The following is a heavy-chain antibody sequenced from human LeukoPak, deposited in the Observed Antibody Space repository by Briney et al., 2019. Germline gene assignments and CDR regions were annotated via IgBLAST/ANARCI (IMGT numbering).Heavy chain of an antibody. Sequence: SETLSLTCTVSGGSISSYYWSWIRQPPGKGLEWIGYVYYSGSTNYNPSLKSRVTISVDTSKNQFSLKLSSVTAADTAVYYCATKYYYDSSGYPEEDYWGQGTLVTVSS. D-gene: IGHD3-22*01. CDR2: VYYSGST. J-gene: IGHJ4*02. CDR1: GGSISSYY. CDR3: ATKYYYDSSGYPEEDY. V-gene: IGHV4-59*01.